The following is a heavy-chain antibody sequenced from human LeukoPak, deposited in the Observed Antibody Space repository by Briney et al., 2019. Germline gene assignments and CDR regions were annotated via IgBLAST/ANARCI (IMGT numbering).Heavy chain of an antibody. D-gene: IGHD3-3*01. J-gene: IGHJ6*02. CDR3: ARDGPRDFWSADLRADYGMDV. CDR2: ISSSSSTI. V-gene: IGHV3-48*01. Sequence: GGSLRLSCAASGFTFSSYSMNWVRQAPGKGLEWVSYISSSSSTIYYADSVKGRFTISRDNAKNSLYLQMNSLRAEDTAVYYCARDGPRDFWSADLRADYGMDVWGQGTTVTVSS. CDR1: GFTFSSYS.